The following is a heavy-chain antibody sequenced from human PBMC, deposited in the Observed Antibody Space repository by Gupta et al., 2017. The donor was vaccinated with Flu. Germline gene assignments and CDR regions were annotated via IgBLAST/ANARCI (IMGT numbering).Heavy chain of an antibody. CDR1: GGTFSSYA. V-gene: IGHV1-69*01. Sequence: QVQLVQSGAEVKKPGSSVKVSCKASGGTFSSYAISWVRQAPGQGLEWMGGIIPIFGTANYAQKFQGRVTITADESTSTAYMELSSLRSEDTAVYYCAGDFWSGYYTRRGSPLEGGWGQGTLVTVSS. CDR2: IIPIFGTA. J-gene: IGHJ4*02. CDR3: AGDFWSGYYTRRGSPLEGG. D-gene: IGHD3-3*01.